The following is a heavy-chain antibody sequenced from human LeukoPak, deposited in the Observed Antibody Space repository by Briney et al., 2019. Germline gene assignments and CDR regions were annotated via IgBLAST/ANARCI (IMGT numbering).Heavy chain of an antibody. CDR1: GFTFSNYV. J-gene: IGHJ6*03. Sequence: PGKSLRLSCAASGFTFSNYVLHWVRQAPGKGLEWVAVISYDGSDKYYADSVKGRFTISRDNTKNTMFLQMNSLRVEDTAVYYCARARSDIVVGNLDVWGKGTTVTVSS. V-gene: IGHV3-30*04. D-gene: IGHD2-2*01. CDR3: ARARSDIVVGNLDV. CDR2: ISYDGSDK.